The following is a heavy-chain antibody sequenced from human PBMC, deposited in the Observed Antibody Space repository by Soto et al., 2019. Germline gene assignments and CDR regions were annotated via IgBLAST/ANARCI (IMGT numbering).Heavy chain of an antibody. Sequence: QVQLVQSGAEVKKPGSSVKVSCKASGGTFSSYAISWVRQSPGQGLEWMGGIIPIFGTANYAQKFQGRVTITADESTSTAYMELSSLGSEDTAVYYCARGNRLYYYDSSGYPFFAYWGQGTLVTVSS. CDR1: GGTFSSYA. V-gene: IGHV1-69*01. J-gene: IGHJ4*02. D-gene: IGHD3-22*01. CDR2: IIPIFGTA. CDR3: ARGNRLYYYDSSGYPFFAY.